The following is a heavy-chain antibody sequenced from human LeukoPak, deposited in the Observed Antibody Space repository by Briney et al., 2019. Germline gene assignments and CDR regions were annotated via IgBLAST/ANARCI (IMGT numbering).Heavy chain of an antibody. J-gene: IGHJ6*02. V-gene: IGHV3-21*01. CDR1: GFTFSSYS. CDR3: ARANYDFWGLYYYGMDV. D-gene: IGHD3-3*01. Sequence: GGSLRLSCAASGFTFSSYSMNWVRQAPGKGLEWVSSISSSSSYIYYADSVKGRFTISRDNAKNSLYLQMNSLRAEDTAVYYCARANYDFWGLYYYGMDVWGQGTTVTVS. CDR2: ISSSSSYI.